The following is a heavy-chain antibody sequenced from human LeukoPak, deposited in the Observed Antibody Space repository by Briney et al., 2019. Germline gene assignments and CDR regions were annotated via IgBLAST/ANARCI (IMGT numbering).Heavy chain of an antibody. D-gene: IGHD1-26*01. CDR1: GFTLSNSR. J-gene: IGHJ4*02. V-gene: IGHV3-15*07. CDR2: LKSKSYRETS. Sequence: PGGPHRLSCAASGFTLSNSRMNWAPQAPGKGLEWVGLLKSKSYRETSDYAEARNGRFTISRDDSDKTVYLQMNSLKNEDTVVYYCVTELSGSFPTWVQGTLVTVSS. CDR3: VTELSGSFPT.